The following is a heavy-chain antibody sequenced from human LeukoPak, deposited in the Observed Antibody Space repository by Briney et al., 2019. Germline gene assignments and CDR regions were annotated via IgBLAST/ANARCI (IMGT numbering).Heavy chain of an antibody. Sequence: GGSLRLSCAASGITFNNYAMSWVRQAPGKGLEWVSDISGSGGVTHYADSVKGRFTISRDNSKNRLYLQMNSLRAEDTAVYYCAKSVGWVKHYFDYWGQGTLVTVSS. J-gene: IGHJ4*02. CDR1: GITFNNYA. CDR3: AKSVGWVKHYFDY. CDR2: ISGSGGVT. V-gene: IGHV3-23*01. D-gene: IGHD6-19*01.